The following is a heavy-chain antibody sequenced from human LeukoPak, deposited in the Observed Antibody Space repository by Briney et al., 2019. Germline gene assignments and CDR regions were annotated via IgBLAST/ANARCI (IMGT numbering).Heavy chain of an antibody. Sequence: ASVKVSCKASGYTFTGYYMHWVRQAPGQGLEWMGWINPNSGGTNYAQKFQGRVTMTRDTSISTAYMELSRLRSEDTAVYYCARDVGDGYAEDYWGQGTLVTVSS. V-gene: IGHV1-2*02. J-gene: IGHJ4*02. CDR2: INPNSGGT. CDR3: ARDVGDGYAEDY. D-gene: IGHD5-24*01. CDR1: GYTFTGYY.